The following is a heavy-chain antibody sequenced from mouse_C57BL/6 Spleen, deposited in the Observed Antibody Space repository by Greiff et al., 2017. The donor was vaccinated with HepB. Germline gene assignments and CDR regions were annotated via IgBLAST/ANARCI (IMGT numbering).Heavy chain of an antibody. Sequence: VQLQQSGPELVKPGASVKISCKASGYSFTSYYIHWVKQRPGQGLEWIGWIYPGSGNTKYNEKFKGKATLTADTSSSTAYMQLSSLTSEDSAVYYCAREGLYSNADYWGQGTTLTVSS. V-gene: IGHV1-66*01. CDR1: GYSFTSYY. CDR2: IYPGSGNT. CDR3: AREGLYSNADY. D-gene: IGHD2-5*01. J-gene: IGHJ2*01.